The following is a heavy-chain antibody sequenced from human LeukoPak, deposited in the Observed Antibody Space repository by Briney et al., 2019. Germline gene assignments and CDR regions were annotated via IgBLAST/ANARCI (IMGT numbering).Heavy chain of an antibody. V-gene: IGHV1-69*05. D-gene: IGHD5-24*01. CDR2: IIPIFGTA. Sequence: GASVKVSCKASGGTFSSYAISWVRQAPGQGLEWMGGIIPIFGTANYAQKFQGRVTITTDESTSTAYMELSSLRSEDTAVYYRARGPAVEMATISVGANYYYYMDVWGKGTTVTVSS. CDR1: GGTFSSYA. CDR3: ARGPAVEMATISVGANYYYYMDV. J-gene: IGHJ6*03.